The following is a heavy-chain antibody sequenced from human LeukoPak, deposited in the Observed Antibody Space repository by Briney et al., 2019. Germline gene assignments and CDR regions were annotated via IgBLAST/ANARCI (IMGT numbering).Heavy chain of an antibody. D-gene: IGHD3-22*01. J-gene: IGHJ4*02. Sequence: SETLSLTCTVSGGSISNYYWSWVRQPAGKGLEWIGRFYTSGNTNYNPSLKSRVTISVDTSKNQFSLKLSSVTAADTAVYYCEGDSSGYYYFSEDYWGQGTLVTVSS. CDR2: FYTSGNT. CDR3: EGDSSGYYYFSEDY. CDR1: GGSISNYY. V-gene: IGHV4-4*07.